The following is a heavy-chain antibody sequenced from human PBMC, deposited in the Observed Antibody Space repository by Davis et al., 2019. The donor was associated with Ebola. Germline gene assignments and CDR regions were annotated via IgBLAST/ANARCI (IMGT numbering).Heavy chain of an antibody. J-gene: IGHJ2*01. D-gene: IGHD6-6*01. V-gene: IGHV4-39*07. CDR2: IYYNGRT. Sequence: SETLSLTCSVSGGSISRSTSYWGWVRQPPGKGLEWIGAIYYNGRTYYNSSLEGRVTISLDTSKNQFSLKLRSVTAADTAVYFCARLSGLFSSSSGALFFDLWGRGTLVSVSS. CDR1: GGSISRSTSY. CDR3: ARLSGLFSSSSGALFFDL.